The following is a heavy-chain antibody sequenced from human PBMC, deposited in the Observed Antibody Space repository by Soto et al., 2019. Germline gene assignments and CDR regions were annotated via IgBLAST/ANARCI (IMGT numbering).Heavy chain of an antibody. CDR1: GFSFSSYA. V-gene: IGHV3-30-3*01. Sequence: QVQLVESGGGVVQPGRSLRLSCTASGFSFSSYAMYWFRQPPGKGLEWVAVISHDGINKHYADSVKGRVTVSRDKSNNSLDLQLYSMRGEETGMYFCARELYRSDEFVKWLAPWGQGTLVTVSS. CDR2: ISHDGINK. D-gene: IGHD6-19*01. CDR3: ARELYRSDEFVKWLAP. J-gene: IGHJ5*02.